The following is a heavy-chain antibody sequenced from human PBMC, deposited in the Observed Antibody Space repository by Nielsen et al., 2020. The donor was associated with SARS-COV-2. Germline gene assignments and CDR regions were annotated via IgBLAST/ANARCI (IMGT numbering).Heavy chain of an antibody. J-gene: IGHJ4*02. Sequence: SETLSLTCTVSGGSISSYYWSWIRQPAGKGLEWIGRIYTSGSTNYNPSLKSRVTISVDTSKNQFSLKLSSVTAADTAVYYCARAGEDSTTWYISYWGQGTLVTVSS. CDR1: GGSISSYY. V-gene: IGHV4-4*07. CDR2: IYTSGST. D-gene: IGHD6-13*01. CDR3: ARAGEDSTTWYISY.